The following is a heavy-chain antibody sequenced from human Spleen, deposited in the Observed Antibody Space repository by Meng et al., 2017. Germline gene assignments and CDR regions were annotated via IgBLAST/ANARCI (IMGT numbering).Heavy chain of an antibody. Sequence: QPQLQESGPGLVKPSEALSLTCSVSGGSISTRGYYWGWIRQPPGKGLERLGSIGHSGFTYYTPSLKSRVTVSIDTSRNQFSLWLTSVTAADTAVYYCVRSSGWVKTGFDPWGQGTLVTVSS. CDR2: IGHSGFT. V-gene: IGHV4-39*01. CDR3: VRSSGWVKTGFDP. J-gene: IGHJ5*02. CDR1: GGSISTRGYY. D-gene: IGHD6-19*01.